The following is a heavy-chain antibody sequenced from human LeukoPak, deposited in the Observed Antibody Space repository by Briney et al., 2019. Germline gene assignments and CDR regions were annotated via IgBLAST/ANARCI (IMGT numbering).Heavy chain of an antibody. D-gene: IGHD5-24*01. CDR2: MNPNSGNT. V-gene: IGHV1-8*02. CDR3: ARATPGGLHGYSFDY. Sequence: ASVKVSCKASGYTFKNYDINWVRQATGQGLEWMGWMNPNSGNTGFAQKFQDRVSMTRDTSINAAYMELTSLRSGDTAVYYCARATPGGLHGYSFDYWGQGTVVTVYS. J-gene: IGHJ4*02. CDR1: GYTFKNYD.